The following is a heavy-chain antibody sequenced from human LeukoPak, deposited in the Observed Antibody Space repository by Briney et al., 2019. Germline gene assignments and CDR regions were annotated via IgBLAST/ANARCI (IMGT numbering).Heavy chain of an antibody. J-gene: IGHJ5*02. Sequence: SETLSLTCAVYGGSFSGYYWSWIRQPPGKGLGWIGEINHSGSTNYNPSLKSRVTISVDTSKNQFSLKLSSVTAADTAVYYCARLIAAAGTIPSWGQGTLVTVSS. V-gene: IGHV4-34*01. CDR1: GGSFSGYY. D-gene: IGHD6-13*01. CDR3: ARLIAAAGTIPS. CDR2: INHSGST.